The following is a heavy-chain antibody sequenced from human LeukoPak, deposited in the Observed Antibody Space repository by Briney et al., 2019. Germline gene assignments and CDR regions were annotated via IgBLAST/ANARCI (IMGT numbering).Heavy chain of an antibody. CDR1: GFTFSSYS. Sequence: GGSLRLSCAASGFTFSSYSMNWVRQAPGKGLEWVSSISSSSSYIYYADSLKGRFTISRDNAKNSLYLQMNSLRAEDTAVYYCARIWDLRFSSSWTGDYWGQGTLVTVSS. V-gene: IGHV3-21*04. J-gene: IGHJ4*02. D-gene: IGHD6-13*01. CDR2: ISSSSSYI. CDR3: ARIWDLRFSSSWTGDY.